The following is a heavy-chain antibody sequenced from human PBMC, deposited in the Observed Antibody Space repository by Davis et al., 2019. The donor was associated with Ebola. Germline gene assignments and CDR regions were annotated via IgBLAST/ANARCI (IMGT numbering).Heavy chain of an antibody. CDR2: ISGSGGST. CDR3: PKDRDSGGYYYFNF. J-gene: IGHJ4*02. CDR1: GFTFSSYA. D-gene: IGHD3-22*01. V-gene: IGHV3-23*01. Sequence: GESLKISCAASGFTFSSYAMSWVRQAPGKGLEWVSAISGSGGSTYYADSVKGRFTISRDNSKNTLYLQMNSLRAEDTAVYYCPKDRDSGGYYYFNFGGRGTLVTVSS.